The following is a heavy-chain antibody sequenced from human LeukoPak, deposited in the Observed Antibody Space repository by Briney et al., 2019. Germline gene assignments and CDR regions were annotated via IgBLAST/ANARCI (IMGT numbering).Heavy chain of an antibody. CDR2: ISSSSSTI. J-gene: IGHJ4*02. D-gene: IGHD5-18*01. Sequence: GGSLRLSCAASGFTFSSYSMNGVRQAPGKGLEWVSYISSSSSTIYYADSVKGRFTISRDNAKNSLYLQMNSQRAADTAVYYCARGSSGYSYKGWGQGTLVTVSS. CDR3: ARGSSGYSYKG. V-gene: IGHV3-48*01. CDR1: GFTFSSYS.